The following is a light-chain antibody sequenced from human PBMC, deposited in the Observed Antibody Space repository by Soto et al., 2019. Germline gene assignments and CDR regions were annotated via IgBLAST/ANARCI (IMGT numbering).Light chain of an antibody. Sequence: QSGLTQPASVSWSPGQSITISCTGTSSDVGGYNYVSWYQQHPGKAPKLMIYEVSNRPSGVSNRFSGSKSGNTASLTISGLQAEDEADYYCSSYTSSSTPCVFGTGTKVTAL. CDR1: SSDVGGYNY. CDR2: EVS. CDR3: SSYTSSSTPCV. J-gene: IGLJ1*01. V-gene: IGLV2-14*01.